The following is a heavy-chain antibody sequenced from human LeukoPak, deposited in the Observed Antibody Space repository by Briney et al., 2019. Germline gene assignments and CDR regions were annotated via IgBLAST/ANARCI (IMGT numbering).Heavy chain of an antibody. V-gene: IGHV4-39*01. Sequence: SETLSLTCTVSGGSISSSSYYWVWLRQPPGKGREWIGCIYYSGSTYYNPSLKSRVTISVDTSKNQFSLKLSSVTAADTAVYYCARHFSPPGALYWYFDLWGRGTLVTVSS. CDR1: GGSISSSSYY. J-gene: IGHJ2*01. CDR2: IYYSGST. CDR3: ARHFSPPGALYWYFDL. D-gene: IGHD7-27*01.